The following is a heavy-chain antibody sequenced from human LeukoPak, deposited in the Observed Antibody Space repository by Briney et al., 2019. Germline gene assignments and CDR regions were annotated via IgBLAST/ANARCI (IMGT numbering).Heavy chain of an antibody. CDR2: INHSGST. D-gene: IGHD3-10*01. CDR1: GGSFSGYY. J-gene: IGHJ4*02. CDR3: ARQDYYGSGSY. Sequence: PSETLSLTCAVYGGSFSGYYWSWIRQPPGKGLEWIGEINHSGSTNYNPSLKSRVTISVDTSKNRFSLKLSSVTAADTAVYYCARQDYYGSGSYWGQGTLVTVSS. V-gene: IGHV4-34*01.